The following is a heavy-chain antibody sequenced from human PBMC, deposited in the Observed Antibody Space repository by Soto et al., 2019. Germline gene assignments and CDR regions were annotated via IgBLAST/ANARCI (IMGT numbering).Heavy chain of an antibody. CDR1: GDSISSYF. CDR3: ARTIGVAGFYNYDGMGV. D-gene: IGHD6-19*01. CDR2: IHDSGST. Sequence: QVQLQESGPGLVKPSETLSLTCTVSGDSISSYFWVWIRQPPGKGLEWIGHIHDSGSTNYNPSLKSRVTRSVDPFNKQFCLKLTSVTAADTAVYYCARTIGVAGFYNYDGMGVWGQGTTVTVSS. V-gene: IGHV4-59*01. J-gene: IGHJ6*02.